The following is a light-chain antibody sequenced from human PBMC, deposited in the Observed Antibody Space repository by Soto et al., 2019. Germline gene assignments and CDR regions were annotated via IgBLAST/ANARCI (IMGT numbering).Light chain of an antibody. J-gene: IGLJ1*01. CDR2: DVT. Sequence: QSVLTQPRSVSGSPGQSVTISCTGTNSDVGTFYFVSWYQQYPDKGPKLIIYDVTERPSGVPDRFSGSKSGNTASLTISGLQAEDEADYYCCSYAGSYNYVFGSGTKLTV. CDR3: CSYAGSYNYV. V-gene: IGLV2-11*01. CDR1: NSDVGTFYF.